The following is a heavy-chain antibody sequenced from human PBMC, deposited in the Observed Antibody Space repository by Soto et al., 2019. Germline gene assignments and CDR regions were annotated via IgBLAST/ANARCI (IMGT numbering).Heavy chain of an antibody. CDR1: GFTFSSYS. J-gene: IGHJ6*02. CDR3: ARDQLSSSWDYYYYYGMDV. V-gene: IGHV3-21*01. CDR2: ISSSSSYI. Sequence: EVQLVESGGGLVKPGGSLRLSCAASGFTFSSYSMNWVRQAPGKGLEWVSSISSSSSYIYYADSVKGRFTISRDNAKNSLYLQMNSLRAEDTAAYYCARDQLSSSWDYYYYYGMDVWGQGTTVTVSS. D-gene: IGHD6-13*01.